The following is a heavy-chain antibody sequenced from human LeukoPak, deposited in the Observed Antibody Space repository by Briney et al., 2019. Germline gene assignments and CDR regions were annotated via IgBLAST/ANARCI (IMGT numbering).Heavy chain of an antibody. V-gene: IGHV4-61*09. CDR1: GDSISSGTSY. Sequence: TSETLSLTCTVSGDSISSGTSYWRWIRQPAGKGLEWIGHIYTTGSTHYNSSLKSRVTMSVDTSKNQFSLKLHSVTAADTAVYYCARDRGTSSSLGYFYYCMDVWGKGTTVTVSS. D-gene: IGHD6-19*01. CDR2: IYTTGST. CDR3: ARDRGTSSSLGYFYYCMDV. J-gene: IGHJ6*03.